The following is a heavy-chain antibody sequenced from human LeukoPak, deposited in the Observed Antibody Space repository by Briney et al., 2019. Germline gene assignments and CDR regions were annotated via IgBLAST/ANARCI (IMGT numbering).Heavy chain of an antibody. Sequence: GGSLRLSCAASGFPFSTYWMSWVRQAPGKGLEWVVNIKQDGSVEYYVDSVKGRFTISRDNAKNSLYLQMNSLRGEDTAVYYCARAPRPGFWSGYCEYWGQGTLVTVSS. CDR1: GFPFSTYW. D-gene: IGHD3-3*01. V-gene: IGHV3-7*01. J-gene: IGHJ4*02. CDR2: IKQDGSVE. CDR3: ARAPRPGFWSGYCEY.